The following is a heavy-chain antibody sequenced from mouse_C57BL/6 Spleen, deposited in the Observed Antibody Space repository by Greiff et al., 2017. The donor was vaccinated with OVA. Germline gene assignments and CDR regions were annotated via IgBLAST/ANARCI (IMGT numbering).Heavy chain of an antibody. V-gene: IGHV5-17*01. Sequence: DVMLVESGGGLVKPGGSLKLSCAASGFTFSDYGMHWVRQAPEKGLEWVAYISSGSSTIYYADTVKGRFTISRDNAKNTLFLQMTSLRSEDTAMYYCARPYGSSFYYAMDYWGQGTSVTVSS. J-gene: IGHJ4*01. CDR1: GFTFSDYG. CDR2: ISSGSSTI. CDR3: ARPYGSSFYYAMDY. D-gene: IGHD1-1*01.